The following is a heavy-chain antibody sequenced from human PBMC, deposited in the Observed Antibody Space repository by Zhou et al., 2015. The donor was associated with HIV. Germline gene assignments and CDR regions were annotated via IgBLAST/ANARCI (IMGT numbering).Heavy chain of an antibody. CDR3: ARDGRVATTTANWFDP. Sequence: QVQLVQSGAEVKKPGSSVKVSCKASGGTFSSYAISWVRQAPGQGLEWMGGIIPIFGTANYAQKFQGRVTITADESTSTAYMELSSLRSEDTAVYYCARDGRVATTTANWFDPVGPGNPGPPSPQ. CDR2: IIPIFGTA. D-gene: IGHD5-12*01. J-gene: IGHJ5*02. V-gene: IGHV1-69*01. CDR1: GGTFSSYA.